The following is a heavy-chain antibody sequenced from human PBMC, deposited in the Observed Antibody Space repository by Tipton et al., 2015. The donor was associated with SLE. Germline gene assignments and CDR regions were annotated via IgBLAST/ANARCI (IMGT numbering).Heavy chain of an antibody. CDR3: VKSKDYGSGNGY. J-gene: IGHJ4*02. V-gene: IGHV3-64D*09. Sequence: SLRLSCSASGFTFSSYTMHWVRQAPGKGLEYVSAISSNGGGTYYADSVKGRFTISRDNSKNTLYLQMSSLRAEDTAVYYCVKSKDYGSGNGYWGQGTLVTVSS. D-gene: IGHD3-10*01. CDR1: GFTFSSYT. CDR2: ISSNGGGT.